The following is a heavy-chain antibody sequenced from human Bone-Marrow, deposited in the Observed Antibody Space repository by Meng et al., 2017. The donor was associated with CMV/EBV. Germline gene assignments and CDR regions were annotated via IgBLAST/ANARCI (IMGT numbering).Heavy chain of an antibody. D-gene: IGHD2-2*01. V-gene: IGHV1-8*01. CDR1: GYTFTTYD. Sequence: ASVKVSCKASGYTFTTYDINWVRQAAGQGLEWMGWMNPNSGNTGYAQKFQGRVTMTRRTSISTAYMELTSLRSEDKAVYYCARAHCKAASCEDLTNWLDPWGQGTLVTVSS. CDR2: MNPNSGNT. J-gene: IGHJ5*02. CDR3: ARAHCKAASCEDLTNWLDP.